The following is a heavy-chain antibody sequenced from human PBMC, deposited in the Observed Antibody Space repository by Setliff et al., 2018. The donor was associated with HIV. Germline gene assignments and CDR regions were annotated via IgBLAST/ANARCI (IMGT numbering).Heavy chain of an antibody. D-gene: IGHD3-10*01. CDR1: GGTFSSYS. CDR3: ARGDYGSGSYYSYYFYYGMDV. CDR2: IIPIYGTP. J-gene: IGHJ6*02. Sequence: SVKVSCKASGGTFSSYSINWVRQAPGQGLEWMGGIIPIYGTPIYAQKFQGRVTITADESTSTAYIELSSLSSEDTAVYYCARGDYGSGSYYSYYFYYGMDVWGQGTTVTVSS. V-gene: IGHV1-69*13.